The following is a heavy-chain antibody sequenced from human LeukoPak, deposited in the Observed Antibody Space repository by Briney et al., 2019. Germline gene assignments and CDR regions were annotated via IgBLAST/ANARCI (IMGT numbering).Heavy chain of an antibody. J-gene: IGHJ4*02. CDR3: ARGGLVGPTPYLDS. CDR2: INNNGDRT. V-gene: IGHV3-64*01. CDR1: GFTFSTYP. D-gene: IGHD1-26*01. Sequence: GGTLRLSCAASGFTFSTYPMYWVRQAPGRGPEYVSGINNNGDRTYYAKSVKGRFTISRDNSKNTLYLQVGSLRAEDMAVYYCARGGLVGPTPYLDSWGQGTLVTVSS.